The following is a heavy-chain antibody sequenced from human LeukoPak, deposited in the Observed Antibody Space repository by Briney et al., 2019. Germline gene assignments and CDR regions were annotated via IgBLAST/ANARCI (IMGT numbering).Heavy chain of an antibody. V-gene: IGHV3-33*08. CDR3: ARAYCGGDCLYYYYGMDV. J-gene: IGHJ6*02. D-gene: IGHD2-21*02. Sequence: GGSLRLSCAASGFTFSSYGMHWVRQAPGKGLEWVAVIWYGGSNKYYADSVKGRFTISRDNSKNTLYLQMNSLRAEDTAVYYCARAYCGGDCLYYYYGMDVWGQGTTVTVSS. CDR1: GFTFSSYG. CDR2: IWYGGSNK.